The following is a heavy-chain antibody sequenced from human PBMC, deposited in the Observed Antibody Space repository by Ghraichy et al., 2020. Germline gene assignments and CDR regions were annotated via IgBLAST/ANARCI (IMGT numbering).Heavy chain of an antibody. CDR1: GGSISSGSYY. V-gene: IGHV4-61*02. J-gene: IGHJ2*01. Sequence: SETLSLTCTVSGGSISSGSYYWSWIRQPAGKGLEWIGRIYTSGSTNYNPSLKSRVTISVDTSKNQFSLKLSPVTAADTAVYYCARCPYRRSPWGRGPLVTVSS. D-gene: IGHD3-16*02. CDR3: ARCPYRRSP. CDR2: IYTSGST.